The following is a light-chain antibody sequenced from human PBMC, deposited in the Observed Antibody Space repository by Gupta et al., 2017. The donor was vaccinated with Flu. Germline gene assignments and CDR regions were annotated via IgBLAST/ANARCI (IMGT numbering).Light chain of an antibody. CDR2: AAS. CDR1: QNIFRF. Sequence: DTQMTQSPSSLSAFVGDRVTITCRASQNIFRFLSWYQQKPGKAPKLVIYAASNLQSGIPSRFSGSGSGTDFTLNISSLQPEDFATYYCQQRYATPATFGQGTKVELK. J-gene: IGKJ1*01. V-gene: IGKV1-39*01. CDR3: QQRYATPAT.